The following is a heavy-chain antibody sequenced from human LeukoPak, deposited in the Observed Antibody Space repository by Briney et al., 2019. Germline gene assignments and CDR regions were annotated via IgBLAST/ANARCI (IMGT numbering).Heavy chain of an antibody. CDR1: GGTFSSYA. J-gene: IGHJ4*02. CDR2: IIPIFGTA. Sequence: SVKVSCKASGGTFSSYAISWVRQAPGQGLEWMGGIIPIFGTANYAQKFQGRVTITADKSTSTAYMELSSLRSEDTAVYYCARAPPYYYDSSGYWDYWGQGTLVTVSS. V-gene: IGHV1-69*06. CDR3: ARAPPYYYDSSGYWDY. D-gene: IGHD3-22*01.